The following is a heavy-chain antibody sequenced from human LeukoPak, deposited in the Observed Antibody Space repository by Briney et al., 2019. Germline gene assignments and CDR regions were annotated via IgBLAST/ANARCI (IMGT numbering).Heavy chain of an antibody. CDR3: ARFRSSVAGIRLFDY. D-gene: IGHD6-19*01. Sequence: NPGGSLRLSCAASGFTFSSYSMNWDRQAPGKGLEWVSSISSSSSYIYYADSVKGRFTISRDNAKNSLYLQMNSLRGEDTAVYYCARFRSSVAGIRLFDYWGQGTLVTVSS. CDR2: ISSSSSYI. CDR1: GFTFSSYS. V-gene: IGHV3-21*01. J-gene: IGHJ4*02.